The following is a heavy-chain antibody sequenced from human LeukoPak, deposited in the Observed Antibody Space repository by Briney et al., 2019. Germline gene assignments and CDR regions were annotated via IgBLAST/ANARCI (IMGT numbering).Heavy chain of an antibody. CDR1: GYSFTSYW. V-gene: IGHV5-51*01. CDR2: IYPGDSDT. Sequence: GESLKISCKGSGYSFTSYWIGWVRQMPGKGLEWMGIIYPGDSDTRYSPSFQGQVTISADKSISTAYLQWSSLKASDTAIYYCARGRDSSSFYNWFDPWGQGTLVTVSS. CDR3: ARGRDSSSFYNWFDP. J-gene: IGHJ5*02. D-gene: IGHD6-13*01.